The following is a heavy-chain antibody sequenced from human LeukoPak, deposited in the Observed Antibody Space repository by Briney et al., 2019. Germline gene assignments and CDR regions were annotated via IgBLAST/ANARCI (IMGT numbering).Heavy chain of an antibody. Sequence: PSETLSLTCTVSGGSISGSSYYWGWIRQPPGTGLEWIGSIYYSGSTYYNPSLKSRVTMSVDTSKTQFSLRLSSVTATDTAVYYCARTIAVAGTGFDYWGQGTLVTVSS. CDR1: GGSISGSSYY. CDR3: ARTIAVAGTGFDY. D-gene: IGHD6-19*01. V-gene: IGHV4-39*01. CDR2: IYYSGST. J-gene: IGHJ4*02.